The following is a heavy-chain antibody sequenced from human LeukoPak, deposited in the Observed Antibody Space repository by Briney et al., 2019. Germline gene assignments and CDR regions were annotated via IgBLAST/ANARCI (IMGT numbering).Heavy chain of an antibody. V-gene: IGHV4-39*01. J-gene: IGHJ2*01. CDR3: IPYYYDNSRGWYFDL. CDR1: GASITSGPYY. D-gene: IGHD3-22*01. CDR2: ISYSGTT. Sequence: SETLSLTCTVSGASITSGPYYWGWIRQPPGMGLEWITSISYSGTTYYHPSLKSRATISVDTSKNQFSLRLNSVAAADTAVYYCIPYYYDNSRGWYFDLWGRGTPVTVSS.